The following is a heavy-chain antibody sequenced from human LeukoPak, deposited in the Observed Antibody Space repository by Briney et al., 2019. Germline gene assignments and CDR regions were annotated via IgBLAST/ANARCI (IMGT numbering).Heavy chain of an antibody. D-gene: IGHD3-22*01. CDR2: IYSGGST. Sequence: GGSLRLSCVASGFTFNTYSMNWVRQAPGKGLEWVSVIYSGGSTYYADSVKGRFTISRDNSKNTLYLQMNSLRAEDTAVYYCARDANYHDSSVYYHAFDIWGQGTMVTVSS. J-gene: IGHJ3*02. CDR1: GFTFNTYS. CDR3: ARDANYHDSSVYYHAFDI. V-gene: IGHV3-66*01.